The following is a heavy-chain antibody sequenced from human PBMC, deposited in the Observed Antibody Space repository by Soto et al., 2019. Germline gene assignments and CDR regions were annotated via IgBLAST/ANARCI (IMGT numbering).Heavy chain of an antibody. CDR2: FYSTESS. CDR1: GSSFTCCY. V-gene: IGHV4-4*07. D-gene: IGHD3-3*01. J-gene: IGHJ4*01. CDR3: ARDGDTAGAL. Sequence: QVQLQESGPGLVKPAETLSLTCTVSGSSFTCCYWSWIRQPAGKGLEWIGRFYSTESSIYNPHLTRRVTISVDTSKNELSLKVACVTAADTAVYDWARDGDTAGALWGHGTLVTVSS.